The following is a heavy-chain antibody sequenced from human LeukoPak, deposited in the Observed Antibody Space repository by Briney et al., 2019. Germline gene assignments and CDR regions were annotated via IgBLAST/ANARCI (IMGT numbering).Heavy chain of an antibody. D-gene: IGHD3-22*01. Sequence: GGSLRLSCEASGFAFSGYAMSWVRQVPRKGLEWVANIKQDGGEKYYVDSVKGRFTISRDNAKNSLYLQMNSLRAEDTAVYYCARDKGDYDTSGSLFVFGGQGTLVTVSS. CDR3: ARDKGDYDTSGSLFVF. CDR1: GFAFSGYA. V-gene: IGHV3-7*03. J-gene: IGHJ4*02. CDR2: IKQDGGEK.